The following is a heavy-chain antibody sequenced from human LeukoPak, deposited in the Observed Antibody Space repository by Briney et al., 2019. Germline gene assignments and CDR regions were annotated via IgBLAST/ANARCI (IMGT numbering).Heavy chain of an antibody. CDR1: VYTLTGYY. J-gene: IGHJ5*02. CDR2: INPNSGGT. V-gene: IGHV1-2*02. Sequence: ASVKVSCKASVYTLTGYYMHCVRQAPGQELEWMGWINPNSGGTNYAQKLQGRVTMTRYTSISTAYLELSRLRSDDTAVYYCARATFGGVIDRAWGQGTLVTVSS. CDR3: ARATFGGVIDRA. D-gene: IGHD3-16*02.